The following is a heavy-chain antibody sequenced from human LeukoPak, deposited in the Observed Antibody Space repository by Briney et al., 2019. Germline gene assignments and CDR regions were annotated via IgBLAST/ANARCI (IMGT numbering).Heavy chain of an antibody. D-gene: IGHD3-10*01. CDR1: GYTLTELS. J-gene: IGHJ4*02. CDR2: FDPEDGET. CDR3: ATHVLLWSNYFDY. Sequence: ASVKVSCKVSGYTLTELSMHWERQAPGKGLEWMGGFDPEDGETIYAQKFQGRVTMTEDTSTDTAYMELSSLRSEDTAVYYCATHVLLWSNYFDYWGQGTLVTVSS. V-gene: IGHV1-24*01.